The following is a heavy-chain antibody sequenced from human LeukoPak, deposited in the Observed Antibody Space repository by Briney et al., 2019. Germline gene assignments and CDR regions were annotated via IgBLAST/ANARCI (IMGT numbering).Heavy chain of an antibody. J-gene: IGHJ4*02. CDR1: GFTFGDYA. CDR3: TRAPHPRCSSSGCYLDG. V-gene: IGHV3-49*04. CDR2: IQAKAYGGAT. Sequence: GRSLRLSCPTSGFTFGDYAMSWVRQAPGKGLEWVGFIQAKAYGGATKYAAAVNGRFSISRDDSQSITNLQMNDLKTEDTAVYYCTRAPHPRCSSSGCYLDGWGQGTLVSVSS. D-gene: IGHD2-2*01.